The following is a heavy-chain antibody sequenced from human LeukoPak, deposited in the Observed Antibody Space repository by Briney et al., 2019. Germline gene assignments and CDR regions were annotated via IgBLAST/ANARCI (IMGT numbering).Heavy chain of an antibody. V-gene: IGHV5-51*01. CDR1: GYSFTSYW. Sequence: GESLKISCKGSGYSFTSYWIGWVRQMPGKGLEWMGIIYPGDSDTRYSPSFQGQVTMSADKSISTAYLQWSSLKASDTAMYYCARRVYCSSTSCYRPDAFDIWGQGTMVTVSS. J-gene: IGHJ3*02. CDR3: ARRVYCSSTSCYRPDAFDI. CDR2: IYPGDSDT. D-gene: IGHD2-2*01.